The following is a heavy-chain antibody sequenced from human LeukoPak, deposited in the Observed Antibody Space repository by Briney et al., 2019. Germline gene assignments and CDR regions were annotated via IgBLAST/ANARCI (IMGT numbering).Heavy chain of an antibody. D-gene: IGHD5-24*01. Sequence: GASVKVSCKASGGTFSSYAISWVRQAPGQGLEWMGGIIPIFGTANYAQKFQGRVTITTDESTSTAYMELSSLRSEDTAVYYCAREANFRDGYSLVYYFDYWGQGTLVTVSS. CDR1: GGTFSSYA. J-gene: IGHJ4*02. V-gene: IGHV1-69*05. CDR2: IIPIFGTA. CDR3: AREANFRDGYSLVYYFDY.